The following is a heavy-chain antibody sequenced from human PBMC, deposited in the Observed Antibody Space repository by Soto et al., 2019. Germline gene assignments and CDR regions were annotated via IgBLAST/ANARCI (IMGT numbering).Heavy chain of an antibody. J-gene: IGHJ4*02. CDR3: ARGGLDCSSTSCSKSIDY. CDR2: MNPNSGNT. D-gene: IGHD2-2*01. CDR1: GYTFTSYD. Sequence: QVQLVQSGAEVKKPGASVKVSCKASGYTFTSYDINWVRQATGQGLEWMGWMNPNSGNTGYAQKFEGRVTMTRNTAIRTVYMEMSSLRSEDTAVYYCARGGLDCSSTSCSKSIDYWGKGTLVTVSS. V-gene: IGHV1-8*01.